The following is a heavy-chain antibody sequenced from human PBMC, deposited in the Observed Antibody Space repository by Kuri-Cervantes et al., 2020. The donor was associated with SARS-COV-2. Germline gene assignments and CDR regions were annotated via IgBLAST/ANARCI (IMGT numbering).Heavy chain of an antibody. Sequence: GGSLRLSCAASGFTFSSYSMNWVRQAPGKGPEWVSYISSSSSTIYYADSVKGRFTISRDNAKNSLYLQMNSLRAEDTAVYYCARLVFVDAFNIWGQGTMVTVSS. D-gene: IGHD2-2*01. CDR1: GFTFSSYS. CDR2: ISSSSSTI. CDR3: ARLVFVDAFNI. J-gene: IGHJ3*02. V-gene: IGHV3-48*01.